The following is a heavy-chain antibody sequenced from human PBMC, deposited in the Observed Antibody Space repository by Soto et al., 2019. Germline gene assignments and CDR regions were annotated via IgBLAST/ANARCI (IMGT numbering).Heavy chain of an antibody. CDR1: GGTFSSYA. CDR3: ASGAPDCSGGSCYASYYFDY. D-gene: IGHD2-15*01. J-gene: IGHJ4*02. Sequence: QVQLVQSGAEVKKPGSSVKVSCKASGGTFSSYAISWVRQAPGHGLEWMGGIIPIFGTANYEQTFQGRVTITADKSKSTAYMELSSLRSEDTAVYYCASGAPDCSGGSCYASYYFDYWGKGTLVTVSS. V-gene: IGHV1-69*06. CDR2: IIPIFGTA.